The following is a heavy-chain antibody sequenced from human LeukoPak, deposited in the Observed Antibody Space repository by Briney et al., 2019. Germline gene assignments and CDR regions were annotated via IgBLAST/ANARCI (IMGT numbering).Heavy chain of an antibody. V-gene: IGHV4-39*01. CDR2: IYYSGST. D-gene: IGHD3-10*01. Sequence: SETLSLTCTVSGGSISSSSYYWGWIRQPPGKGLEWIGSIYYSGSTYYNPSLKSRVTISVDTSKNQFSLKLSSVTAADTAVYYCARSYYGSGSYTPSYFDYWGQGTLVTVSS. J-gene: IGHJ4*02. CDR3: ARSYYGSGSYTPSYFDY. CDR1: GGSISSSSYY.